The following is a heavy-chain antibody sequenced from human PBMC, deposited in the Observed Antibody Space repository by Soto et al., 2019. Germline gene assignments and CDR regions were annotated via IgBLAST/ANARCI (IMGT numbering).Heavy chain of an antibody. CDR2: INHSGST. Sequence: SETLSLTCAFYGGSFSGYYWSWIRQPPGKGLEWIGEINHSGSTNYNPSLKSRVTISVDTSKNQFSLKLSSVTAADTAVYYCARVGSSWHRGYYYYYGMDVWGQGTTVTVSS. CDR3: ARVGSSWHRGYYYYYGMDV. J-gene: IGHJ6*02. D-gene: IGHD6-13*01. CDR1: GGSFSGYY. V-gene: IGHV4-34*01.